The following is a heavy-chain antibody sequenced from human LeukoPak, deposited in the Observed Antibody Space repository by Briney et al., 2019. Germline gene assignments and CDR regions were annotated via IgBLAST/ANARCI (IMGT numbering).Heavy chain of an antibody. V-gene: IGHV4-59*08. Sequence: KPSETLSLTCTVSGGYISSYYWSWIRQPPGKGLEWIGYIYYSGSTNYNPSLKSRVTISVDTSKNQFSLKLSSVTAADTAVYYCASTGSGSYYAFDIWGQGTMVTVSS. CDR3: ASTGSGSYYAFDI. CDR1: GGYISSYY. CDR2: IYYSGST. D-gene: IGHD1-26*01. J-gene: IGHJ3*02.